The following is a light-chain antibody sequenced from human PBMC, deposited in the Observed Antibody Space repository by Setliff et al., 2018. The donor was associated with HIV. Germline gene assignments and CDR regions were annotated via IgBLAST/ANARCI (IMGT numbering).Light chain of an antibody. CDR1: SSDVGGYSY. J-gene: IGLJ1*01. Sequence: QSALTQPASVSGSPGQSITISCTGTSSDVGGYSYVSWYQQHPGRAPKLIIYEVKNRPSGVSSRFSGSESGNTASLTISGLQAEDEADYYCSSYAITNTLPFGTGTKV. V-gene: IGLV2-14*01. CDR3: SSYAITNTLP. CDR2: EVK.